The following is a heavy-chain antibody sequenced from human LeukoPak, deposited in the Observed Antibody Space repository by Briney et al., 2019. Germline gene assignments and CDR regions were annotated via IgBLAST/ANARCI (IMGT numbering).Heavy chain of an antibody. CDR3: ARDPGYYGSGSYFDY. Sequence: ASVKVSCKASGYTFTIYYMHWVRQAPGQGLEWMGIINPSGGSTSYAQKFQGRVTLTRDTSTSTVYMELSSLGSEETAVYYCARDPGYYGSGSYFDYWGQGTLVTVSS. CDR1: GYTFTIYY. D-gene: IGHD3-10*01. J-gene: IGHJ4*02. CDR2: INPSGGST. V-gene: IGHV1-46*01.